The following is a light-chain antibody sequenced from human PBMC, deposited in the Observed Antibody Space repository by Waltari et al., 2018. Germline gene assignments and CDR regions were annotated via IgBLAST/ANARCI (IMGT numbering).Light chain of an antibody. J-gene: IGLJ3*02. Sequence: QSALTQPAAVSGSPGQSVTISCTGASSDIGRYDIVSWYQQHPGNAPKLVISDVSKRPSGVSDRFSGSKSVDTASLTISGLQFEDEADYYCCSYAGNYVWVFGGGTRLTVL. CDR1: SSDIGRYDI. CDR2: DVS. CDR3: CSYAGNYVWV. V-gene: IGLV2-23*02.